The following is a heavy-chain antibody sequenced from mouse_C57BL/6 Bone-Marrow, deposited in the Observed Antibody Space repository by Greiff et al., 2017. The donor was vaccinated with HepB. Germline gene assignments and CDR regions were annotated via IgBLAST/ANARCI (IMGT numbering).Heavy chain of an antibody. J-gene: IGHJ3*01. Sequence: EVQRVESGGGLVKPGGSLKLSCAASGFTFSSYAMSWVRQTPEKRLEWVATISDGGSYTYYPDNVKGRFTISRDNAKNNLYLQMSHLKSEDTAMYYCARDHYGSAWFAYWGQGTLVSVSA. V-gene: IGHV5-4*01. CDR1: GFTFSSYA. D-gene: IGHD1-1*01. CDR3: ARDHYGSAWFAY. CDR2: ISDGGSYT.